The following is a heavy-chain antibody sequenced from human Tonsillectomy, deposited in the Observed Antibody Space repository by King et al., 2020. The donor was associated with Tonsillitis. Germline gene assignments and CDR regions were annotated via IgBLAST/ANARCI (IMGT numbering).Heavy chain of an antibody. CDR2: IYYDGRS. V-gene: IGHV4-59*02. J-gene: IGHJ6*02. CDR3: ARDYGGNYLEYYYGMDV. CDR1: GASVSSYY. Sequence: VQLQESGPGLVKPSETLSLTCTVSGASVSSYYWSWIRQPPGKGLEWIGYIYYDGRSNSNPSLKSRVTISMDPSKNQFSLKLSPVTAADTAVYYCARDYGGNYLEYYYGMDVWGQGTTVTVSS. D-gene: IGHD1-26*01.